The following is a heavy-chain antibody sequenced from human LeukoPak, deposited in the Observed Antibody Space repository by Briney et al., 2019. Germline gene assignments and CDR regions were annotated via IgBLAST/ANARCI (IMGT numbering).Heavy chain of an antibody. CDR1: GCTFSDYW. CDR3: ARGWNYAFRFDD. Sequence: GGSVRLSCAASGCTFSDYWMNWVRQSPGKGLEWMAHIKQDGSERYYGDSVKGRFTISRDNANNLVHLQMNSRGAEDTAVYYCARGWNYAFRFDDWGQGTLVTVSS. D-gene: IGHD1-7*01. J-gene: IGHJ4*02. CDR2: IKQDGSER. V-gene: IGHV3-7*01.